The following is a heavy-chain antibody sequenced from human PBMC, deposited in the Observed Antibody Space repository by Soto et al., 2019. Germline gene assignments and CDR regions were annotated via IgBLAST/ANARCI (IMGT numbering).Heavy chain of an antibody. CDR3: ARFAEAAVRRDSDHYYKDV. CDR2: IYYSGST. CDR1: GGSISSYY. V-gene: IGHV4-59*01. J-gene: IGHJ6*03. D-gene: IGHD6-13*01. Sequence: PSETLSLTCTVSGGSISSYYWSWIRQPPGKGLEWIGYIYYSGSTNYNPSLKSRVTISVDTSKNQFSLKLRSVTAADTAVYYCARFAEAAVRRDSDHYYKDVWGKGTSVTVSS.